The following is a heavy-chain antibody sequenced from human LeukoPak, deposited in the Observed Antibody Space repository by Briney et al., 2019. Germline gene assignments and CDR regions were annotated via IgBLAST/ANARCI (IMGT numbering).Heavy chain of an antibody. CDR1: GGSFSGYY. D-gene: IGHD3-9*01. J-gene: IGHJ4*02. CDR3: ASRNDILTGYVFDF. V-gene: IGHV4-34*01. Sequence: SETLSLTCAVYGGSFSGYYWSWIRQPPGKGLEWIGEINHSGSTNYNPSLKSRVTISVDTSKNQFSLKLSSVTAADTAVYYCASRNDILTGYVFDFWGQGTLVTVSS. CDR2: INHSGST.